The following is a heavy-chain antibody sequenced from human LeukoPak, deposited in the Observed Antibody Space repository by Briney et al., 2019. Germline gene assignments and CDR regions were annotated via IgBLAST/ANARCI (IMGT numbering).Heavy chain of an antibody. J-gene: IGHJ5*02. Sequence: GGSLRLSCAASGFTFSSYGMSWVRQAPVKGLEWVSAISPSGGGTYYADSVKGRFTISRDNSKNTLFLQLNNLRPEDTAVYYCAKEVPYTSGSHGRFDPWAREPWSPSPQ. CDR2: ISPSGGGT. D-gene: IGHD3-10*01. CDR1: GFTFSSYG. V-gene: IGHV3-23*01. CDR3: AKEVPYTSGSHGRFDP.